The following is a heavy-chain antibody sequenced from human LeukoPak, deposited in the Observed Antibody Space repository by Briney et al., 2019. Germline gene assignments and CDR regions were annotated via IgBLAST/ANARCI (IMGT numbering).Heavy chain of an antibody. CDR3: VGGLLWLGEDINWFDP. CDR2: ISSSSSDI. V-gene: IGHV3-21*01. D-gene: IGHD3-10*01. Sequence: GGSLRLSCAASGFTFSSYSMNWVRQAPGKGLEWVSSISSSSSDIFHADSVKGRFTISRDNAKNSLFLQMNSLRAEDTAAYYCVGGLLWLGEDINWFDPWGQGTLVTVSS. CDR1: GFTFSSYS. J-gene: IGHJ5*02.